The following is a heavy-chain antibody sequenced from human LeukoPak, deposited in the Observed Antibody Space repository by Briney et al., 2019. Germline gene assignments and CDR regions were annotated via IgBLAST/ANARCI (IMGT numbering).Heavy chain of an antibody. CDR2: INHSGST. CDR3: ARDRGPIAAAGTYSSGWFDP. CDR1: GGSFSGYY. J-gene: IGHJ5*02. V-gene: IGHV4-34*01. D-gene: IGHD6-13*01. Sequence: SETLSLTCAVYGGSFSGYYWSWIRQPPGKGPEWIGEINHSGSTNYNPSLKSRVTISVDTSKNQFSLKLSSVTAADTAVYYCARDRGPIAAAGTYSSGWFDPWGQGTLVTVSS.